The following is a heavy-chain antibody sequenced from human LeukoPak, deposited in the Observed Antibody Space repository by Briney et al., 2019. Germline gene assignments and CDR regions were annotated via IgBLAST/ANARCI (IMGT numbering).Heavy chain of an antibody. CDR3: ARGYGNHDAFDI. CDR1: GCSLSSGGSY. Sequence: SETLSLTCIVSGCSLSSGGSYWSWIRQHPGTGLEWIGYIYYSGSTYYHPSLKNRVTISVDTSKNQFSLKLSSVTAADTAVYYCARGYGNHDAFDIWGQGTMVTVSS. J-gene: IGHJ3*02. D-gene: IGHD4-17*01. CDR2: IYYSGST. V-gene: IGHV4-31*03.